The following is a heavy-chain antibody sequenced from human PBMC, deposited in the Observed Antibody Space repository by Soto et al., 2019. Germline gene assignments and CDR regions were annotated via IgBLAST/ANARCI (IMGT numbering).Heavy chain of an antibody. CDR2: IIAILRRT. J-gene: IGHJ3*01. D-gene: IGHD3-16*01. V-gene: IGHV1-69*01. Sequence: QLVQSGAEVKKPGSSVKVSCKASGSSFSSFAISWVRQAPGQGLEWMGGIIAILRRTNHAQKFQDRLTITADASKSTAYMELSTLSSDDTAVYYCASPLPAIMAFADAFDLWGQGTLVTVSA. CDR1: GSSFSSFA. CDR3: ASPLPAIMAFADAFDL.